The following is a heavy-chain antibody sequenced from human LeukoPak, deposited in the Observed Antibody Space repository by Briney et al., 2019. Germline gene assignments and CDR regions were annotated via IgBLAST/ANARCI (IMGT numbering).Heavy chain of an antibody. CDR3: ARAKIVDTAMVGAFDI. Sequence: GGSLRLSCAASGFTFSSYSMNWVRQAPGKGLEWVSSISSSGSYIYYADSVKGRFTISRDNTKNSLYLQMNSLRAEDTAVYYCARAKIVDTAMVGAFDIWGQGTMVTVSS. J-gene: IGHJ3*02. CDR2: ISSSGSYI. D-gene: IGHD5-18*01. CDR1: GFTFSSYS. V-gene: IGHV3-21*01.